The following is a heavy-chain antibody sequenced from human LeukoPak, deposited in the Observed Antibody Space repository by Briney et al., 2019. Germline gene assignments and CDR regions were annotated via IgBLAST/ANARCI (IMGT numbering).Heavy chain of an antibody. CDR1: GYSFASYW. D-gene: IGHD3-22*01. J-gene: IGHJ4*02. V-gene: IGHV5-51*01. Sequence: GESLKISCKGSGYSFASYWIGWVRQMPGKGLEWMGIIYPGDSDTRYSPSFQGQVTISADKSISTAYLQWSSLKASDTAMYYCASSIGSYGHFTMIVGGPFDYWGQGTLVTVSS. CDR3: ASSIGSYGHFTMIVGGPFDY. CDR2: IYPGDSDT.